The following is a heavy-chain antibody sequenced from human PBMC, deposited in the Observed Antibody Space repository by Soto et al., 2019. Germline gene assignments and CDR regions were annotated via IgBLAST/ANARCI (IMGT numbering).Heavy chain of an antibody. CDR2: ISSSSSYI. CDR3: ARDYIGYCSSTSCDAFDI. D-gene: IGHD2-2*01. Sequence: LSLTCAASGFTFSSYSMNWVRQAPGKGLEWVSSISSSSSYIYYADSVKGRFTISRDNAKNSLYLQMNSLRAEDTAVYYCARDYIGYCSSTSCDAFDIWGQGTMVTVSS. J-gene: IGHJ3*02. CDR1: GFTFSSYS. V-gene: IGHV3-21*01.